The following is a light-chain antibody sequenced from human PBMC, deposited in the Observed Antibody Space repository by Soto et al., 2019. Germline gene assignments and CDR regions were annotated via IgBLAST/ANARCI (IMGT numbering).Light chain of an antibody. V-gene: IGLV2-8*01. Sequence: QSALTQPPSASGSPGQSVAISCSGTSGDVGGYNYVSWYQQHPGKAPKLSIYEVNKRPSGVPDRFSGSKSGNTASLTVSGLQAEDEADYYCSSHAASGVFGGGTKLTVL. CDR3: SSHAASGV. CDR1: SGDVGGYNY. CDR2: EVN. J-gene: IGLJ3*02.